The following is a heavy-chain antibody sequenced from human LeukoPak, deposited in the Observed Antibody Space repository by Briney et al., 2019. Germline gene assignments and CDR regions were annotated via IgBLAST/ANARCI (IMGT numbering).Heavy chain of an antibody. Sequence: GGSLRLSCAASGFTFSSYSMNWVRQAPGKGLEWVSSISSSSSYIYYADSVKGRFTISRDNSKNTLFLQMNSLRAEDTAVYYCARTRVGATNPDAFDIWGQGTMVTVSS. V-gene: IGHV3-21*04. CDR2: ISSSSSYI. D-gene: IGHD1-26*01. CDR1: GFTFSSYS. CDR3: ARTRVGATNPDAFDI. J-gene: IGHJ3*02.